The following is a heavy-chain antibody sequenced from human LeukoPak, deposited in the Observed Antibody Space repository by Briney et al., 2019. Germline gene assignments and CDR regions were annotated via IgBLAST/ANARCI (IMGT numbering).Heavy chain of an antibody. D-gene: IGHD3-10*01. CDR1: GGSFSGYY. Sequence: PSETLSLTCAVYGGSFSGYYWSWIRQPPGKGLEWIGEINHSGSTNYNPSLKSRVTISVDTSKNQFSLKLSSVTAADTAVYYCARAPYYYGSGGELHYWGQGTLVTVSS. J-gene: IGHJ4*02. V-gene: IGHV4-34*01. CDR3: ARAPYYYGSGGELHY. CDR2: INHSGST.